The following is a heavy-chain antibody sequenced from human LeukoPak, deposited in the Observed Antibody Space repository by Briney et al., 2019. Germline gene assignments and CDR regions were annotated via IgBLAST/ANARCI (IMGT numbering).Heavy chain of an antibody. J-gene: IGHJ4*02. CDR3: ASYGVNQGASYFDY. V-gene: IGHV4-4*07. CDR2: IYTSGST. D-gene: IGHD4-17*01. CDR1: GGSISSYY. Sequence: SETLSLTCTVSGGSISSYYWSWIRQPAGKGQEWIGRIYTSGSTNYNPSLKSRVTMSVDTSKNQFSLKLSSVTAADTAVYYCASYGVNQGASYFDYWGQGTLVTVSS.